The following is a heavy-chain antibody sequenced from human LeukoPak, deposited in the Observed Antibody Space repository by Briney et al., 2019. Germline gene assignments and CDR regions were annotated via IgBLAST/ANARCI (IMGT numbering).Heavy chain of an antibody. CDR1: GFTFSSYG. D-gene: IGHD3-22*01. J-gene: IGHJ4*02. CDR3: ARVPSGRMIGAY. Sequence: GGSLRLSCAASGFTFSSYGMHWVRQAPGKGLEWVAVISYDGSNKYYADSVKGRFTISRDNSKNTLYLQMNSLRAEDTAVYYCARVPSGRMIGAYWGQGTLVTVSS. V-gene: IGHV3-30*03. CDR2: ISYDGSNK.